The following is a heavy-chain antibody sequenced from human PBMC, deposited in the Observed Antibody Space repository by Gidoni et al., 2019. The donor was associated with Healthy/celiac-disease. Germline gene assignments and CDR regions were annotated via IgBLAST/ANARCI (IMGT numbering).Heavy chain of an antibody. J-gene: IGHJ6*02. V-gene: IGHV4-61*01. CDR3: ASINYYYGMDV. CDR1: GGPVSSGSYY. CDR2: IYYSGST. Sequence: QVPLQESGPGLVKPSEPLSLTCTVSGGPVSSGSYYWSWIRQPPGKGLEWIGYIYYSGSTNYNPSLKSRVTISVDTSKNQFSLKLSSVTAADTAVYYCASINYYYGMDVWGQGTTVTVSS.